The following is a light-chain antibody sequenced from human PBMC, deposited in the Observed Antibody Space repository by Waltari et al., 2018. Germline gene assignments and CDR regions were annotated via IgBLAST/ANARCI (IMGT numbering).Light chain of an antibody. J-gene: IGKJ2*01. CDR1: QSISGW. V-gene: IGKV1-5*01. Sequence: DIQMTQSPSTLSASVGDRVTITCRASQSISGWLARYQQKPGKAPKLLIYDASSLESGVPSRFSGSGSGTEFTLTISSLQPDDFATYYCQQYNSYSYTFGQGTKLEIK. CDR3: QQYNSYSYT. CDR2: DAS.